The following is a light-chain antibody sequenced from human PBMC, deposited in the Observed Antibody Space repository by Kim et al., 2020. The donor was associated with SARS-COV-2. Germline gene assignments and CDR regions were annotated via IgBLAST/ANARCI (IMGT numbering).Light chain of an antibody. CDR1: QSINNW. CDR3: QQYNSYAYT. CDR2: MAS. J-gene: IGKJ2*01. V-gene: IGKV1-5*03. Sequence: SASVGDRVTITCRVSQSINNWLAWYQQKPGKAPKLLIYMASSLESGVPSRFSGSGSGTEFSLTISSLQPDDFATYYCQQYNSYAYTFGQGTKLEI.